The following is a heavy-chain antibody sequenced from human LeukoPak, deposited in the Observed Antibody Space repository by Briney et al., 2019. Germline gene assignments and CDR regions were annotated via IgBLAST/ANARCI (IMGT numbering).Heavy chain of an antibody. CDR1: GGSISSYY. CDR2: IFHSGST. D-gene: IGHD6-19*01. J-gene: IGHJ4*02. V-gene: IGHV4-59*01. Sequence: SETLSLTCTASGGSISSYYWNWIRQPPGKGLEWIGYIFHSGSTNYNPSLKSRVTMSVDTSKNQFSLNLSSVTAADTAVYYCAKEASSGWHIDYWGQGTLVTVSS. CDR3: AKEASSGWHIDY.